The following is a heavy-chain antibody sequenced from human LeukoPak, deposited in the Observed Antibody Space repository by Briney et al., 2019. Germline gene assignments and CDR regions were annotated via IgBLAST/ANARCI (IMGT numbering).Heavy chain of an antibody. CDR3: AREDDDWDAFDI. V-gene: IGHV1-46*01. D-gene: IGHD3-9*01. J-gene: IGHJ3*02. CDR1: GYTFTSYY. Sequence: GASVKVSCKASGYTFTSYYIHWVRQAPGQGLEWMGLINPSGGSTNYAQKFQGRVTMTRDTSTSTVYMELSSLRSEDTAVCYCAREDDDWDAFDIWGQGTMVTVSS. CDR2: INPSGGST.